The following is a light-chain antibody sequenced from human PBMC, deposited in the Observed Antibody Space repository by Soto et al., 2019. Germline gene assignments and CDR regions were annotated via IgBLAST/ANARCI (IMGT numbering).Light chain of an antibody. CDR3: QQYNNWPPWT. V-gene: IGKV1-33*01. CDR1: QDISNY. Sequence: DLQMTQSPSSLSASVGARVTITCQASQDISNYLNRYQQQPGKAPNLLIYDASSLESGVPARFSGSGSGTDFTLTISSLQSEDFAVYYWQQYNNWPPWTFGQGTKVDI. CDR2: DAS. J-gene: IGKJ1*01.